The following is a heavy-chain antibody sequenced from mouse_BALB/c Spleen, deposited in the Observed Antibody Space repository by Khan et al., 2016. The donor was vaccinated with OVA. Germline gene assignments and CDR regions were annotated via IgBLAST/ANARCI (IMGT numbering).Heavy chain of an antibody. CDR3: ERKDYYDYDPFPY. Sequence: EVQLVESGPGLVKPSQSLSLTCTVTGYSITSEYTWNWIRQFPGNKLEWMGFISYSENTRYNPSLKSRISITRDTSKNQFFLQLNSVPSEDTATYYCERKDYYDYDPFPYWGQGTLVTVSA. J-gene: IGHJ3*01. V-gene: IGHV3-2*02. CDR1: GYSITSEYT. CDR2: ISYSENT. D-gene: IGHD2-4*01.